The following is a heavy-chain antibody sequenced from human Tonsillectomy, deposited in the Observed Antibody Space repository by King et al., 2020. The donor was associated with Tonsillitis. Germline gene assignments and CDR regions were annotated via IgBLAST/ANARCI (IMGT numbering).Heavy chain of an antibody. Sequence: VQLVESGGGLVQPGGSLRLSCAASGFTFSNYAMSWVRQAPGKGLQWVSALIGSAVSAYYSDSVKGRVTISRDNSKNTLYLQMNSLRAEDTAVYYCGKGRRVGWLRLELDQWGQGSLVSVP. CDR1: GFTFSNYA. CDR3: GKGRRVGWLRLELDQ. J-gene: IGHJ1*01. D-gene: IGHD5-12*01. CDR2: LIGSAVSA. V-gene: IGHV3-23*04.